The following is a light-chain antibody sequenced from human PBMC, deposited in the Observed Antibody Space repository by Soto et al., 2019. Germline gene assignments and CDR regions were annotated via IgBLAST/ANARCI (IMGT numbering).Light chain of an antibody. V-gene: IGLV2-14*01. J-gene: IGLJ2*01. CDR2: DVS. CDR1: RSDVGGYNY. CDR3: SSYTSSSTRGVV. Sequence: QSALTQPASVSGSPGQSITISCTGTRSDVGGYNYVSWYQQHPGKAPKLMIYDVSNRPSGVSNRFSGSKSGNTASLTISGLQAEDEADYYCSSYTSSSTRGVVFGGGTQLTVL.